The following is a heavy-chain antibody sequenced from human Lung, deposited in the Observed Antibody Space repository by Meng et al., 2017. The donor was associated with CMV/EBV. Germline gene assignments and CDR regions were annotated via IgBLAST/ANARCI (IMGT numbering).Heavy chain of an antibody. CDR3: ARDGFCTDGVGTLSGDDFDI. CDR1: GFTFSNHA. Sequence: GESLKISCAASGFTFSNHAMHWVRQAPGKGLEWMALISYDGRNNFHADSVKGRFTISRDNSKNTLYLQMNSLRAEDTAVYYCARDGFCTDGVGTLSGDDFDIWGQGTMVTVSS. D-gene: IGHD2-8*01. CDR2: ISYDGRNN. V-gene: IGHV3-30*04. J-gene: IGHJ3*02.